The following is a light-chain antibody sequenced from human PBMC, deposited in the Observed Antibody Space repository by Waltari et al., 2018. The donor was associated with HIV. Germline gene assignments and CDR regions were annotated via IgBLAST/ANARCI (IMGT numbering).Light chain of an antibody. J-gene: IGLJ2*01. Sequence: QPVSVSGSLGEAITLTLLGTFGDVCRYYYVPWYQHHPARAHKLIIYDVSNRPSGVSNRFSGSKSGTTASLTISVLQAEAEADYYCTSYTSIRTVDFGGGTKLTVL. CDR2: DVS. CDR3: TSYTSIRTVD. V-gene: IGLV2-14*03. CDR1: FGDVCRYYY.